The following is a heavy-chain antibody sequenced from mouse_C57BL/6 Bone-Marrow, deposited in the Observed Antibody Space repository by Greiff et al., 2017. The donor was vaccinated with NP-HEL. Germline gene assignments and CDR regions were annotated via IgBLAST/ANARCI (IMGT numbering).Heavy chain of an antibody. J-gene: IGHJ4*01. CDR2: IYPGSGST. CDR3: ARPDDGYPYYAMDY. V-gene: IGHV1-55*01. CDR1: GYTFTSYW. D-gene: IGHD2-3*01. Sequence: QVQLQQPGAELVKPGASVKMSCKASGYTFTSYWITWVKQRPGQGLEWIGDIYPGSGSTNYNEKFKSKATLTVDTSSSTAYMQLSSLTSEDSAVYYCARPDDGYPYYAMDYWGQGTSVTVSS.